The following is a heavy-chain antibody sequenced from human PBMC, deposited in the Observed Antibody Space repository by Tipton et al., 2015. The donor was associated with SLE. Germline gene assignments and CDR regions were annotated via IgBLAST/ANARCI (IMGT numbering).Heavy chain of an antibody. J-gene: IGHJ6*02. CDR1: GFTFSSYA. D-gene: IGHD2-2*01. CDR3: ARDGVPAAPLDYYYGMDV. V-gene: IGHV3-23*01. Sequence: SLRLSCAASGFTFSSYAMSWVRQAPGKGLEWVSAISGSGGSTYYADSVKGRFTISRDNAKNSLYLQMNSLRAEDTAVYYCARDGVPAAPLDYYYGMDVWGQGTTVTVS. CDR2: ISGSGGST.